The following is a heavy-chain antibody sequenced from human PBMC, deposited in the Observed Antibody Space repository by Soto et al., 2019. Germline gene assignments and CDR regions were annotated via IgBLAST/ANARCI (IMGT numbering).Heavy chain of an antibody. CDR3: ARDREGASGSYYDY. CDR2: ISSSGSTI. V-gene: IGHV3-48*03. CDR1: GFTFSSYE. J-gene: IGHJ4*02. Sequence: GGSLRLSCAASGFTFSSYEMNWVRQAPGKGLEWVSYISSSGSTIYYADSVKGRFTISRDNAKNSLYLQMNSLRAEDTAVYYCARDREGASGSYYDYWGQGTLVTVSS. D-gene: IGHD1-26*01.